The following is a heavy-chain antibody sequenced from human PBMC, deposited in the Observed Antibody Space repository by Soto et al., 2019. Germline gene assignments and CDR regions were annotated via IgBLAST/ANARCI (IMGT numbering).Heavy chain of an antibody. J-gene: IGHJ6*03. Sequence: SSETLSLTCTVSGGSISSSSYYWGWIRQPPGKGLEWIGSIYYSGSTYYNPSLKSRVTISVDTSKNQFSLKLSSVTAADTAVYYRARGQPPMVRGLTWSYYYYMDVWGKGTTVTVSS. D-gene: IGHD3-10*01. CDR2: IYYSGST. V-gene: IGHV4-39*01. CDR3: ARGQPPMVRGLTWSYYYYMDV. CDR1: GGSISSSSYY.